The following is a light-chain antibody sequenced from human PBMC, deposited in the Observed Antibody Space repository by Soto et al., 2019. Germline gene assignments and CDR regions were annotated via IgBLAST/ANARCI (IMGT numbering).Light chain of an antibody. CDR3: SSYTSSSHVV. V-gene: IGLV2-14*01. CDR2: EVS. J-gene: IGLJ2*01. CDR1: SSDVGGYNY. Sequence: QSALTQPASVSGSPGQSITISCTGTSSDVGGYNYVSWYQQHPVKAPKLMIYEVSNRPSGVSNRFSGSKSGNTASLTISGLQAEDEADYYCSSYTSSSHVVFGGGTKLTVL.